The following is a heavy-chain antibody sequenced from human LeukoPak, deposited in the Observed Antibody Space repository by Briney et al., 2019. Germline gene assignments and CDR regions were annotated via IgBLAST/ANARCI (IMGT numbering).Heavy chain of an antibody. J-gene: IGHJ3*02. V-gene: IGHV3-23*01. CDR2: ISGSGGST. CDR3: AREDDFWSGYRLYAFDI. CDR1: GFTFSSYA. D-gene: IGHD3-3*01. Sequence: GGSLRLSCAASGFTFSSYAMSWVRQAPGKGLEWVSAISGSGGSTYYADSVKGRFTISRDNSKNTLYLQMNSLRAEDTAVYYCAREDDFWSGYRLYAFDIWGQGTMVTVSS.